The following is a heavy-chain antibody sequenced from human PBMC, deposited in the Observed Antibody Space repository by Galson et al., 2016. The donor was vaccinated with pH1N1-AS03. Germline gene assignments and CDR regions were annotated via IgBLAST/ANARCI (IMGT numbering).Heavy chain of an antibody. V-gene: IGHV3-15*01. Sequence: SLRLSCAASGFTFSNAWMSWVRQAPGEGLEWVGRVKRKTDGGTTDYAAPVKGRFTISRDDSKDTVYLQMDSLKTEDTAVYYCTTDSGRSSSIWFDPWGQGTLVTVSS. D-gene: IGHD6-6*01. CDR2: VKRKTDGGTT. CDR1: GFTFSNAW. CDR3: TTDSGRSSSIWFDP. J-gene: IGHJ5*02.